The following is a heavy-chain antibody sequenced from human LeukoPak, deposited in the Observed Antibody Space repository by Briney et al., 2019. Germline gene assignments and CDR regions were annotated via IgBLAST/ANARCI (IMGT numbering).Heavy chain of an antibody. CDR3: ARGHAYGDYFDY. J-gene: IGHJ4*02. CDR2: ISSSSSYI. Sequence: GGSLRLSCAASGFTFSGYSMNWVRQAPGKGLEWVSSISSSSSYIYYADSMKGRVTVSRDNARNSLYLQMNSLRAEDTAVYYCARGHAYGDYFDYWGQGTLVTVSS. V-gene: IGHV3-21*01. D-gene: IGHD3-16*01. CDR1: GFTFSGYS.